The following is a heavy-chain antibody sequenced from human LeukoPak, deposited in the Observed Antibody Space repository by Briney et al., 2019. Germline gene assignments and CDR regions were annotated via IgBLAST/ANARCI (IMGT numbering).Heavy chain of an antibody. J-gene: IGHJ4*02. CDR3: TTDLYYYDSSGSLYYFDY. V-gene: IGHV3-15*01. D-gene: IGHD3-22*01. CDR1: GFTFSNAW. CDR2: IKSKTDGGTT. Sequence: PGGSLRLSCAASGFTFSNAWMSWVRQAPGKGLEWVGRIKSKTDGGTTDYAAPVKGRFTISRDDSKNTLYLQMNSLKTEDTAVYYCTTDLYYYDSSGSLYYFDYWGQGTLVTVSS.